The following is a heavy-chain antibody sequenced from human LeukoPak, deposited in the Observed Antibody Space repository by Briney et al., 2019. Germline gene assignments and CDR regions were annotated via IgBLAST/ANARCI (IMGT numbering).Heavy chain of an antibody. D-gene: IGHD3-10*01. CDR2: IYHSGST. CDR1: GGSISSSNW. Sequence: SGTLSLTCAVSGGSISSSNWWSRVRQPPGKGLEWIGEIYHSGSTNYNPSLKSRVTISVGKSKNQFSLKLSSVTAADTAVYYCASIGYGSVDYWGQGTLVTVSS. J-gene: IGHJ4*02. CDR3: ASIGYGSVDY. V-gene: IGHV4-4*02.